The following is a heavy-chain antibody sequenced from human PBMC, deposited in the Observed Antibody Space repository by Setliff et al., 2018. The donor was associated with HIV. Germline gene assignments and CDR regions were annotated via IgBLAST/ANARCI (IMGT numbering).Heavy chain of an antibody. CDR2: INHSGST. CDR1: GGSLSDYY. V-gene: IGHV4-34*01. CDR3: ARQLSNSLDY. Sequence: SETLSLTCGVYGGSLSDYYWNWIRQPPGKGLEWIAEINHSGSTNYNPSLKSRATISVDTSQNQLSLKLSGLRSDDTAMYFCARQLSNSLDYWGQGTLVTVSS. D-gene: IGHD7-27*01. J-gene: IGHJ4*02.